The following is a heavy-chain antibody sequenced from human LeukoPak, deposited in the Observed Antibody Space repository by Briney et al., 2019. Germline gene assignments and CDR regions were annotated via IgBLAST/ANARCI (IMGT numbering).Heavy chain of an antibody. Sequence: GASVKVSCKASGYTFTGYYMHWVRQSPRQGLEWMGWINPNSGGTNYAQKFQGRVTMTRDTSISTAYMELGRLRSDDTAVYYCAREVAVAGMSDSWFDPWGQGTLVTVSS. V-gene: IGHV1-2*02. CDR2: INPNSGGT. D-gene: IGHD6-19*01. J-gene: IGHJ5*02. CDR3: AREVAVAGMSDSWFDP. CDR1: GYTFTGYY.